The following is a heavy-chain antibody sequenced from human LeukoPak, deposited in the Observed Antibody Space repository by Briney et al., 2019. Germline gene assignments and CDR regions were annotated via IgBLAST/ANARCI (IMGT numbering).Heavy chain of an antibody. CDR2: ISYEGGTQ. CDR3: AKEGTPQVSTWYDL. CDR1: GVTLSPYG. Sequence: PGMSLRLSCAASGVTLSPYGMHWVRQAPGKGLEWVAVISYEGGTQHYADSMKGRFIISRDNPRNTLYLQMNILRTEDTAVYYCAKEGTPQVSTWYDLWGQGTQVIVSS. V-gene: IGHV3-30*18. D-gene: IGHD3-10*01. J-gene: IGHJ5*02.